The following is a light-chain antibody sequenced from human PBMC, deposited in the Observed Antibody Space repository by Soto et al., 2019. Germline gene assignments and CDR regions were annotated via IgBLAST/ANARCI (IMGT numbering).Light chain of an antibody. CDR1: QSVSNN. Sequence: EIVLTQSPGTLSLSPGERATLSCRASQSVSNNYLAWYQQKPGQAPRLLIYGTSIRATGIPDRFSGSGSGSEFTLTISGLQSEDFAVYYCQQYNDGPPITFGQGTKVEIK. V-gene: IGKV3D-15*01. CDR3: QQYNDGPPIT. J-gene: IGKJ1*01. CDR2: GTS.